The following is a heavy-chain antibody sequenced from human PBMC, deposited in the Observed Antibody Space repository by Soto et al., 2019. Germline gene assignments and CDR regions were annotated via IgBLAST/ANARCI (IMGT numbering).Heavy chain of an antibody. Sequence: GESLKISCKGPGYSFTSYWIAWVRQMPGKGLEWMGIIYPGDSDIRYSPSFEGQVTISADKSISTVYLQWSSLKASDTAMYYCARGGYNYGYLYAYWGQGALVTVSS. CDR3: ARGGYNYGYLYAY. CDR2: IYPGDSDI. J-gene: IGHJ4*02. V-gene: IGHV5-51*01. D-gene: IGHD5-18*01. CDR1: GYSFTSYW.